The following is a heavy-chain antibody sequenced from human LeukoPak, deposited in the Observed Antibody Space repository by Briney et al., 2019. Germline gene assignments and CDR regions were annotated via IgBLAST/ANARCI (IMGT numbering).Heavy chain of an antibody. V-gene: IGHV3-21*01. D-gene: IGHD3/OR15-3a*01. CDR1: GFTFNTYT. CDR3: ARVRTAYYPDY. CDR2: ISSKSGFI. J-gene: IGHJ4*02. Sequence: GGSLRLSCVASGFTFNTYTMNWVRQAPGKGLEWVSSISSKSGFIHYADSVKGRFIISRDNAKNSLSLQMNSLRAEDTAVYYCARVRTAYYPDYWGQGTLVTVSS.